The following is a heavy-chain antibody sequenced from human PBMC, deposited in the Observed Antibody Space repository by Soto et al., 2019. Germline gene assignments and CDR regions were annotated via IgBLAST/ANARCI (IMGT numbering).Heavy chain of an antibody. D-gene: IGHD3-10*01. CDR3: ARDTVRGSPTFAVWYLDL. V-gene: IGHV3-30-3*01. CDR2: ISYDVNNR. Sequence: QVQLVESGGGVVQPGRSLRLSCAASGFSFSTYAMHWVHRPPGKGLEWVAFISYDVNNRYYADSVKGRFTISRDNSKNTLYLQMNSLRSEDTALYYCARDTVRGSPTFAVWYLDLWGRGTLVTVSS. CDR1: GFSFSTYA. J-gene: IGHJ2*01.